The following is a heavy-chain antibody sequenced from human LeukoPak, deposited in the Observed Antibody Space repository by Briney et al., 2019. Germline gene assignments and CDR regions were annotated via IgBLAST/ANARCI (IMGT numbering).Heavy chain of an antibody. CDR1: GFTVSSNY. CDR2: IYSGGST. CDR3: AREYYYDSSGYWFVGIGGFDY. D-gene: IGHD3-22*01. J-gene: IGHJ4*02. Sequence: GGSLRLSCAASGFTVSSNYMSWVRQAPGKGLEWVSVIYSGGSTYYADSVKGRFTISRDNSKNTLYLQMNSLRAEDTAVYYCAREYYYDSSGYWFVGIGGFDYWGQGTLVTVSS. V-gene: IGHV3-53*01.